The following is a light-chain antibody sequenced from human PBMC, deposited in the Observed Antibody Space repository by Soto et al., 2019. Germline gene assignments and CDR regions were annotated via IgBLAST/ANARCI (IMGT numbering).Light chain of an antibody. V-gene: IGKV3-20*01. J-gene: IGKJ2*01. CDR1: QSVSSSY. CDR2: GAS. Sequence: EIVLTQSPGTLSLSPGERATLSCRASQSVSSSYLAWYQQKPGQAPRLLIYGASSRATGIPDRFSGSGSGTDFTLTISRLEPEDVAVYYCQQYGSSPMYTFGPGTKLELK. CDR3: QQYGSSPMYT.